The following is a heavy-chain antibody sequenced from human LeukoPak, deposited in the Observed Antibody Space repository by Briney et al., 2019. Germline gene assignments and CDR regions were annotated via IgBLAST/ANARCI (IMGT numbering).Heavy chain of an antibody. CDR3: ARDGFSGSYVYYYYMDV. J-gene: IGHJ6*03. CDR1: GGSFSGYY. CDR2: ISSSSSYI. D-gene: IGHD1-26*01. V-gene: IGHV3-21*01. Sequence: ETLSLTCAVYGGSFSGYYWSWIRQPPGKGLEWVSSISSSSSYIYYADSVKGRFTISRDNAKNSLYLQMNSLRAEDTAVYYCARDGFSGSYVYYYYMDVWGKGTTVTVSS.